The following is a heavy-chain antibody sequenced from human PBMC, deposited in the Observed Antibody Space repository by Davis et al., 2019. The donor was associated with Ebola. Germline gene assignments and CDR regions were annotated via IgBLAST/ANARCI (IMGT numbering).Heavy chain of an antibody. CDR1: EYTLAELS. J-gene: IGHJ4*02. CDR2: FDPEHGGA. D-gene: IGHD1-14*01. V-gene: IGHV1-24*01. Sequence: ASVKVSCKVSEYTLAELSIHWVRQAPGQGLEWMGSFDPEHGGAIYSQKFQARVIMTDDTSTDTAYMELSSLRYEDTAVYYCTIGGTTGGFDYWGQGTLVTVSS. CDR3: TIGGTTGGFDY.